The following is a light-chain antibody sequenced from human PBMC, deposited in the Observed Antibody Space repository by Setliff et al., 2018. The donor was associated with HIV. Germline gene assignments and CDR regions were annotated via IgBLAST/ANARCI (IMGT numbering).Light chain of an antibody. CDR1: NIGRKS. Sequence: SYELTQPPSVSLAPGKTARITCGGNNIGRKSVHWYQQKPGQAPVVVMYYDHDRPSWIPERFSGSNSGNTATLTISRVEVGDEADYYCQVWDSSSDHYVFGSGTKVTVL. CDR2: YDH. CDR3: QVWDSSSDHYV. J-gene: IGLJ1*01. V-gene: IGLV3-21*04.